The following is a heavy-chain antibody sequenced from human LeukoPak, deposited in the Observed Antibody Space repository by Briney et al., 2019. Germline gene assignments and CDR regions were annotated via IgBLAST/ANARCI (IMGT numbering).Heavy chain of an antibody. CDR3: ARRTFGGVIVPGAFDI. J-gene: IGHJ3*02. CDR2: IYHSGST. D-gene: IGHD3-16*02. Sequence: SETLSLTCTVSGYSISSGYYWGWIRQPPGKGLEWIGSIYHSGSTYYNPSLKSRVTISVDTSKNQFSLKLSSVTAADTAVYYCARRTFGGVIVPGAFDIWAKGQWSPSLQ. CDR1: GYSISSGYY. V-gene: IGHV4-38-2*02.